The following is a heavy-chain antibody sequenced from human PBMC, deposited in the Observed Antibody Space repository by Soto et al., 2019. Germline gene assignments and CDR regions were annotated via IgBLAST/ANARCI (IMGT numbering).Heavy chain of an antibody. CDR3: ASAIVATGYFDY. V-gene: IGHV1-18*01. J-gene: IGHJ4*02. D-gene: IGHD5-12*01. CDR2: ISAYNGNT. Sequence: ASVKVSCKASGYTFTSYGISWVRQAPGQGLEWMGWISAYNGNTNYAQKLQGRVTMTTDTSTSTAYMELRSLRSDDTAVYYCASAIVATGYFDYWGQGTLVTVSS. CDR1: GYTFTSYG.